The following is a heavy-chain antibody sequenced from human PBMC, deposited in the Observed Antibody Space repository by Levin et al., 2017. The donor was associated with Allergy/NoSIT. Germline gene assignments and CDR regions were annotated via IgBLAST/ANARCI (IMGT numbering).Heavy chain of an antibody. CDR1: GFTFSNYA. J-gene: IGHJ6*02. Sequence: PGGSLRLSCAASGFTFSNYAMSWVRQAPGKGLEWVSAISGSGGSTYYADSVKGRFTTSRDNSKNTLWLQMNSPRAEDTAVYYCAQDANMYYAMDVWGQGTTVTVSS. CDR2: ISGSGGST. CDR3: AQDANMYYAMDV. V-gene: IGHV3-23*01. D-gene: IGHD2/OR15-2a*01.